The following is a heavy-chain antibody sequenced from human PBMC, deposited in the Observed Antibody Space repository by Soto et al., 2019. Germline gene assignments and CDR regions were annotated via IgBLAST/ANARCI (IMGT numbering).Heavy chain of an antibody. Sequence: SETLSLTCTVSGGSISSYYWGWLRQSPGKGPEWIGSVFYTGFTSYNPSLESRVSVSVDTSKNQFSLKVSGVSAADTAVYYCATSQKGYNWNYFDHWGQGALVTV. J-gene: IGHJ4*02. D-gene: IGHD1-20*01. CDR3: ATSQKGYNWNYFDH. CDR1: GGSISSYY. CDR2: VFYTGFT. V-gene: IGHV4-39*01.